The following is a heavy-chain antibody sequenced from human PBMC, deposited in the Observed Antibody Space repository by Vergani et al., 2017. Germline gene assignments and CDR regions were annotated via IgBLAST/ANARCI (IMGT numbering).Heavy chain of an antibody. V-gene: IGHV3-30-3*01. CDR1: GFTFSSSA. Sequence: QVQLVESGGGVVQPGRSLRLSCAASGFTFSSSAMHWVRQAPGKGLEWVAVISYDGSNKYYADSVKGRFTISRDNSKNTLYLQMNSLRAEDTAVYYCTRLSIAARSAAYYYYYYMDVWGKGTTVTVSS. CDR2: ISYDGSNK. CDR3: TRLSIAARSAAYYYYYYMDV. J-gene: IGHJ6*03. D-gene: IGHD6-6*01.